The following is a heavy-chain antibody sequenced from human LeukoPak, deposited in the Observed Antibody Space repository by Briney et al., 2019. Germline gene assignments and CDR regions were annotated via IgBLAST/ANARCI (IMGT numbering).Heavy chain of an antibody. J-gene: IGHJ5*02. CDR3: AKGHLGYSYQAGFDP. Sequence: SLRLACAASGFTFDDYAMHWVRQAPGKGLEWVSGISWNSGSIGYADSVKGRFTISRDNAKNSLYLQMNSLRAEDTALYYCAKGHLGYSYQAGFDPWGQGTLVTVSS. CDR1: GFTFDDYA. D-gene: IGHD5-18*01. CDR2: ISWNSGSI. V-gene: IGHV3-9*01.